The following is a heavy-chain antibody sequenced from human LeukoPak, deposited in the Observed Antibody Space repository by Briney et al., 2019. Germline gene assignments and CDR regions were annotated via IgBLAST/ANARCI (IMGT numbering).Heavy chain of an antibody. CDR1: GGSISSSSYY. CDR2: IYYSGST. CDR3: ARDLSYSSSWYLDAFDI. V-gene: IGHV4-39*07. J-gene: IGHJ3*02. Sequence: SETLSLTCTVSGGSISSSSYYWGWIRQPPGKGLEWIGSIYYSGSTYYNPSLKSRVTISVDTSKNQFSLKLSSVTAADTAVYYCARDLSYSSSWYLDAFDIWGQGTMVTVSS. D-gene: IGHD6-13*01.